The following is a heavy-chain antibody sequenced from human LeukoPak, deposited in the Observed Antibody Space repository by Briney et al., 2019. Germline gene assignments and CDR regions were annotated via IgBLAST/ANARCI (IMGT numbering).Heavy chain of an antibody. V-gene: IGHV4-59*12. CDR2: IYHSGST. D-gene: IGHD1-26*01. J-gene: IGHJ4*02. Sequence: SETLSLTCTVSGGSISSYYWSWIRQPPGKGLEWIGYIYHSGSTYYNPSLKSRVTISVDRSKNQFSLKLSSVTAADTAVYYCASKGRVASGSFDYWGQGTLVTVSS. CDR1: GGSISSYY. CDR3: ASKGRVASGSFDY.